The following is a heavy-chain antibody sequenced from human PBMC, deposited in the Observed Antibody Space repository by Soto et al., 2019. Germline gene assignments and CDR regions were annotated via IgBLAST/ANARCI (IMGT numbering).Heavy chain of an antibody. CDR3: AKAGIVVVTAILDYYHGMDV. CDR2: ISGSGGST. CDR1: GFTFSSYA. D-gene: IGHD2-21*02. V-gene: IGHV3-23*01. J-gene: IGHJ6*02. Sequence: GGSLRLSCAASGFTFSSYAMSWVRQAPGKGLEWVSAISGSGGSTYYADSVKGRFTISRDNSKNTLYLQMNSLRAEDTAVYYCAKAGIVVVTAILDYYHGMDVWGQGTTVTVSS.